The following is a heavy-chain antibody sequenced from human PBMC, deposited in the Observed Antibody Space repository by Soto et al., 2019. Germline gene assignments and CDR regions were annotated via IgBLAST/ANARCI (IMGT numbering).Heavy chain of an antibody. D-gene: IGHD6-19*01. Sequence: ASVKVSCKASGYTFSTYYMHWVRQAPGQGYEWMGIINPSGGSTTYAQKFQGRVTMTRDTSTTTVYMELSSLKSEDTAVYYCAVAVAGPTAIGYWGQGTLVTSPQ. CDR3: AVAVAGPTAIGY. CDR1: GYTFSTYY. J-gene: IGHJ4*02. V-gene: IGHV1-46*01. CDR2: INPSGGST.